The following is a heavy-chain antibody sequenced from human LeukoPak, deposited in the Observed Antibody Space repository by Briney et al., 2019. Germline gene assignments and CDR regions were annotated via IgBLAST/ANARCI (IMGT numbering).Heavy chain of an antibody. CDR2: ISGSGGST. V-gene: IGHV3-23*01. CDR1: GFTFSSYA. Sequence: GGSLRLSCAASGFTFSSYAMSWVRQAPGKGLEWVSAISGSGGSTYYADSVKCRFTISRDNSKNTLYLQMNSLRAEDTAVYYCAKARWAPTYYDYWGQGTLVTVSS. D-gene: IGHD4-23*01. CDR3: AKARWAPTYYDY. J-gene: IGHJ4*02.